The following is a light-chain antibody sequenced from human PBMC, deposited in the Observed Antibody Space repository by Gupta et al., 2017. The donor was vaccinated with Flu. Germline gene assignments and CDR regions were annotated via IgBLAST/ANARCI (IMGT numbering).Light chain of an antibody. Sequence: EIVLTHSPGSLSLSPGERATLSCRASQSVSSSSLAWYQQKPGQAPRLLIYGASSRATGIPDRVSGSWCGTDVALTISRLVPEDFAVSYCQQYGSSPRRSFGQGTKLEIK. CDR2: GAS. V-gene: IGKV3-20*01. CDR3: QQYGSSPRRS. J-gene: IGKJ2*03. CDR1: QSVSSSS.